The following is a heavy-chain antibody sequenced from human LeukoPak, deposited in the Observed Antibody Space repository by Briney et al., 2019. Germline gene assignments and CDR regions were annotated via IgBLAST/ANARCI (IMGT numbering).Heavy chain of an antibody. V-gene: IGHV4-34*09. D-gene: IGHD3-3*01. J-gene: IGHJ6*02. CDR1: GVSFSGYY. Sequence: SETLSLTCAVYGVSFSGYYWSWIRQPPGKGLEWIGEINHSGSTNYNPSLKSRVTISVDTSKNQFSLKLSSVTAADTAVYYCARDSLTSRYYYGMDVWGQGTTVTVSS. CDR2: INHSGST. CDR3: ARDSLTSRYYYGMDV.